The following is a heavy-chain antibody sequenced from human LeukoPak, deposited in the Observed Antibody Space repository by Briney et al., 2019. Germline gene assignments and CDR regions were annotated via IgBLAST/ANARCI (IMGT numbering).Heavy chain of an antibody. V-gene: IGHV4-39*01. CDR2: TYYSGST. Sequence: PSETLSLTCTVSGGSISSSSYYWGWIHQPPGKGLEWIGSTYYSGSTYYNPSLKSRVTISVDTSKNQFSLKLSSVTAADTAVYYCARQGQLVPADPPFDYWGQGTLVTVSS. D-gene: IGHD6-6*01. CDR1: GGSISSSSYY. J-gene: IGHJ4*02. CDR3: ARQGQLVPADPPFDY.